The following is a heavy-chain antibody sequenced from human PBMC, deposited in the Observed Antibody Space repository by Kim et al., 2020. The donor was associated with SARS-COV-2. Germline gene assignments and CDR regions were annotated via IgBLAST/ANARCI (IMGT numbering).Heavy chain of an antibody. V-gene: IGHV5-51*01. CDR2: IYPDDSDT. CDR1: GYSFTNYW. J-gene: IGHJ4*02. CDR3: ARPAEGNSNTYFEF. Sequence: GESLKISCQGSGYSFTNYWVAWVRQMPGKGLEWMGIIYPDDSDTRYSPSFQGQVTISADKSINTAYLQWSSLKASDSAMYYCARPAEGNSNTYFEFWGQGNLVTVSS. D-gene: IGHD4-4*01.